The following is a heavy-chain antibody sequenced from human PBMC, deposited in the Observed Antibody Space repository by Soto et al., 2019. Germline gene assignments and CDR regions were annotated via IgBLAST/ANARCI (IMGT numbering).Heavy chain of an antibody. Sequence: VQLQESGPGLVKPSETLSLTCSSSGGSVNTGSYYWSWIRQSPGRGLEWIGYVYYSGSTKYNPSLKSRVTISVDTSQNQFSLKLTSVTAADTAVYYCARKLICGSACHSSYWYFDLWGRGTLVTVSS. CDR1: GGSVNTGSYY. J-gene: IGHJ2*01. D-gene: IGHD2-21*02. V-gene: IGHV4-61*01. CDR2: VYYSGST. CDR3: ARKLICGSACHSSYWYFDL.